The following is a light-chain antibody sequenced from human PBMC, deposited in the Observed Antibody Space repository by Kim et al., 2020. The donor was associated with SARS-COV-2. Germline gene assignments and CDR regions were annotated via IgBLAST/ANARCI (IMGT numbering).Light chain of an antibody. J-gene: IGKJ2*01. CDR1: QSNSMW. CDR2: KAS. Sequence: SALSADVGGRVIITCRASQSNSMWLAWYQQKPGKAPKLLISKASSLQSGVPSRFSGSGSGTEFTLTISSLQPDDFGTYYCQQYDNYFGQGTKLEI. CDR3: QQYDNY. V-gene: IGKV1-5*03.